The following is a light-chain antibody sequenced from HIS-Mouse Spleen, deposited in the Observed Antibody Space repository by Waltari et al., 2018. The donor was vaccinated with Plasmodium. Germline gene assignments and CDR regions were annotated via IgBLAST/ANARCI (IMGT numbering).Light chain of an antibody. V-gene: IGKV3-15*01. Sequence: EIVMTQSPATLSVSPGERATLSCRASQSVSSNLAWYQQKPGQAPRLLIYGASTRATGIPDRFSGRGSGTEFTLTISSLQSEDFAVYYCQQYNNWSFTFGPGTKVDIK. CDR3: QQYNNWSFT. CDR1: QSVSSN. J-gene: IGKJ3*01. CDR2: GAS.